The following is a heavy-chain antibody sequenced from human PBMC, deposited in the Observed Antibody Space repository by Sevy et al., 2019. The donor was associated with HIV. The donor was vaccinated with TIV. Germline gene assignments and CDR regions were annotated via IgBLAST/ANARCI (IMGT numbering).Heavy chain of an antibody. V-gene: IGHV3-15*01. CDR2: IKSKTDGGSE. Sequence: GGSLRLSCAASGYTFNNAWMSWVRQAPGKGLEWLGRIKSKTDGGSEEYASPVKGRFTISRDDSKSTLYLKMNRLRTEDTGVYYCTGATVFGATWFDPWGQGALVTVSS. CDR3: TGATVFGATWFDP. J-gene: IGHJ5*02. D-gene: IGHD3-3*01. CDR1: GYTFNNAW.